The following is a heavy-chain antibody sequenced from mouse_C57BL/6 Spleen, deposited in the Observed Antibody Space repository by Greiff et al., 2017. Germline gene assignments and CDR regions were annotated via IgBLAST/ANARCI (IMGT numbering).Heavy chain of an antibody. CDR2: INPNNGGT. D-gene: IGHD2-3*01. CDR3: ARGKDGYFFAD. J-gene: IGHJ3*01. V-gene: IGHV1-22*01. Sequence: VQLQQSGPELVKPGASVKMSCKASGYTFTDYNMHWVKQSHGQSLEWIGYINPNNGGTSYNQTFKGKATLTVNKSSSTAYMELRSLTSDDSAVKYCARGKDGYFFADGGQGTLVTVAA. CDR1: GYTFTDYN.